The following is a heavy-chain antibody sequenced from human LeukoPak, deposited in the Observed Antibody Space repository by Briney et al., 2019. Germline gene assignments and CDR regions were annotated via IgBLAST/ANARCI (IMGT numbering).Heavy chain of an antibody. CDR2: IYTSGST. CDR1: GGSISSYY. D-gene: IGHD3-10*01. Sequence: SETLSLTCTVSGGSISSYYWSWIRQPAGKGLEWIGRIYTSGSTNYNPSLKSRVTISVDTSKNQFSLKLSSVTAADTAVYYCARDEGYYGSGSYSFDYWGQGTLVTVSS. J-gene: IGHJ4*02. V-gene: IGHV4-4*07. CDR3: ARDEGYYGSGSYSFDY.